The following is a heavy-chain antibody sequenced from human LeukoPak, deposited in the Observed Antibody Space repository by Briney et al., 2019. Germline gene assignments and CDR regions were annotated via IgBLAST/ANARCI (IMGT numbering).Heavy chain of an antibody. D-gene: IGHD3-9*01. CDR2: ISAYNGNT. V-gene: IGHV1-18*01. CDR1: GYTFTSYG. J-gene: IGHJ3*02. Sequence: ASVKVSCKASGYTFTSYGISWVRQAPGQGLEWMGWISAYNGNTNYAQKLQGRVTMTTDTSTSTAYMELRSLRSDDTAVYYCARDVSRYFAQGLAFDIWGQGTMVTVSS. CDR3: ARDVSRYFAQGLAFDI.